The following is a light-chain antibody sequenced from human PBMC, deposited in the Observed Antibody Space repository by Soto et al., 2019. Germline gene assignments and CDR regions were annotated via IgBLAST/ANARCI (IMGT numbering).Light chain of an antibody. CDR1: ETVTSNY. Sequence: LTQSPSSLSASVGDRATLSCRASETVTSNYFGWYQQRPGQAPRLLIYATSRRATGIPDRFSGSGSGTDFTLTISRLDPEDFAVYYCQQYGGSRWTFGQGTKVDIK. CDR2: ATS. V-gene: IGKV3-20*01. CDR3: QQYGGSRWT. J-gene: IGKJ1*01.